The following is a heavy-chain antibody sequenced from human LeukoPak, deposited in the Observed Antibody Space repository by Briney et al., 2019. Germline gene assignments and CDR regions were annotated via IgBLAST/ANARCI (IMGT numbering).Heavy chain of an antibody. CDR1: GFTFSSTW. CDR2: ITSDGSST. V-gene: IGHV3-74*03. Sequence: GGSLRLSCAASGFTFSSTWMHWVRQPPGKGLVWVARITSDGSSTTYAESVKGRFTISRDNAKNTLYLQMNSLRAEDTAVYYCAKDAFSGSYYYYYYYMDVWGKGTTVTISS. CDR3: AKDAFSGSYYYYYYYMDV. J-gene: IGHJ6*03. D-gene: IGHD1-26*01.